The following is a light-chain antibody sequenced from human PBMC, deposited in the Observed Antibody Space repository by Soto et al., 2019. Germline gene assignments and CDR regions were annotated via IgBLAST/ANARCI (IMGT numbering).Light chain of an antibody. Sequence: EIGLTQSPGTLSLSPGERATLSCRARQSVSSSYLAWYQQKPGQAPRLLIYGASSRATGIPDRFSGSGSGTDFTLTISRLEPEDFAVYYCQQYGSSPQTFGQGTKVDIK. V-gene: IGKV3-20*01. CDR2: GAS. J-gene: IGKJ1*01. CDR1: QSVSSSY. CDR3: QQYGSSPQT.